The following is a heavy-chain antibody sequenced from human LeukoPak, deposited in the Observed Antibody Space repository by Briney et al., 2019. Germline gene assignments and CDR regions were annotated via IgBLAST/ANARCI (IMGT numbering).Heavy chain of an antibody. D-gene: IGHD5-18*01. J-gene: IGHJ6*02. CDR1: GFTFDDYT. CDR2: ISWDGGST. Sequence: PGGSLRLSCAASGFTFDDYTMHWVRQAPGKGLEWVSPISWDGGSTYYADSVKGRFTISRDNSKNSLYLQMNSLRAEDTAVYYCARELNTAMVAGGYYYYGMDVWGQGTTVTVSS. V-gene: IGHV3-43*01. CDR3: ARELNTAMVAGGYYYYGMDV.